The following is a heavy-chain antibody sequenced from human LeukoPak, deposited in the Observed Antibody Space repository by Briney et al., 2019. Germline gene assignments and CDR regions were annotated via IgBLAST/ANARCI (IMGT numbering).Heavy chain of an antibody. J-gene: IGHJ5*02. CDR2: IYSGGST. CDR1: GFTVSNNY. D-gene: IGHD3-9*01. Sequence: GGSLRLSYAASGFTVSNNYMSWVRQAPGKGLEWVSLIYSGGSTYYADSVKGRFTISRDNSKNTLYLQMKSLRAEDTAVYYCARLYYDILTGYGWFDPWGQGTLVTVSS. V-gene: IGHV3-53*01. CDR3: ARLYYDILTGYGWFDP.